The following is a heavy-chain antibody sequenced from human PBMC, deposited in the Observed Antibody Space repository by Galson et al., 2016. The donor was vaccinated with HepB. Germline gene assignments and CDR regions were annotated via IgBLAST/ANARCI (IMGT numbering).Heavy chain of an antibody. CDR3: GKYEFDY. CDR1: GFIFSTYW. D-gene: IGHD3-3*01. V-gene: IGHV3-7*01. J-gene: IGHJ4*02. CDR2: IKQDGSEK. Sequence: SLRLSCAASGFIFSTYWMSWVRQAPGKGLEWVANIKQDGSEKYYVDSVKGRFTISRDNAKKSLFLQMSSLRAEDTAVYYCGKYEFDYWGQGTLVTVSS.